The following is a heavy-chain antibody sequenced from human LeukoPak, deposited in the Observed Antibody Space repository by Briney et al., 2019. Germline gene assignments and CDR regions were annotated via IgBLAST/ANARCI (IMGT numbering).Heavy chain of an antibody. J-gene: IGHJ6*03. CDR2: INHSGST. Sequence: SETLSLTCAVYGGSFSGYYWSWIRQPPGKGLEWIGEINHSGSTNYNPSLKSRVTISVDTSKKQFSLKLSSVTAADTAVYYCASVRRGFGESSKYYAYYYMGVWGKGTTVTISS. CDR1: GGSFSGYY. D-gene: IGHD3-10*01. V-gene: IGHV4-34*01. CDR3: ASVRRGFGESSKYYAYYYMGV.